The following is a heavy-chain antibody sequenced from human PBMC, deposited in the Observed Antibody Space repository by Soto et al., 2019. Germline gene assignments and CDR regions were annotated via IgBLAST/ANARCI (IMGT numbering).Heavy chain of an antibody. CDR3: ARERGITIFGVVSREGNWFDP. V-gene: IGHV1-18*01. CDR1: GYTFTSYG. CDR2: ISAYNGNT. J-gene: IGHJ5*02. D-gene: IGHD3-3*01. Sequence: AASVKVSCKASGYTFTSYGISWVRQAPGQGLEWVGWISAYNGNTNYAQKLQGRVTMTTDTSTSTAYMELRSLRSDDTAVYYCARERGITIFGVVSREGNWFDPWGQGTLVTVSS.